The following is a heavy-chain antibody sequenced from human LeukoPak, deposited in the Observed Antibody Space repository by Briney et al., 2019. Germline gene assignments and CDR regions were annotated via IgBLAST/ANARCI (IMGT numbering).Heavy chain of an antibody. CDR3: ARDCCSSGYTWGY. J-gene: IGHJ4*02. V-gene: IGHV1-2*02. D-gene: IGHD3-22*01. CDR1: GYTFTGYY. Sequence: GASVKVSCKASGYTFTGYYIHWVRQAPGQGLEWMGWINLNSGGTNYAQKFQGRVTMTRDTSISTAYMELSRLTSGDTAVYYCARDCCSSGYTWGYWGQGTLVTVAS. CDR2: INLNSGGT.